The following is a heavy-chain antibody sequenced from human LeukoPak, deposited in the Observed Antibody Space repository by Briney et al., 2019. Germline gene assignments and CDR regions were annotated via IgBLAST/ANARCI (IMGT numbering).Heavy chain of an antibody. CDR3: ASYYDFWSALPDY. D-gene: IGHD3-3*01. V-gene: IGHV3-23*01. CDR1: GFTFSSYA. CDR2: ISGSGGST. J-gene: IGHJ4*02. Sequence: QPGRSLRLSCAASGFTFSSYAMSWVRQAPGKGLEWVSAISGSGGSTYYADSVKGRFTISRDNSKNTLYLQMNSLRAEDTAVYYCASYYDFWSALPDYWGQGTLVTVSS.